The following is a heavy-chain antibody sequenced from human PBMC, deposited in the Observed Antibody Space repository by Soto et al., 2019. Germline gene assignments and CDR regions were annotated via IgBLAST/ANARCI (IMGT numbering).Heavy chain of an antibody. V-gene: IGHV4-34*01. Sequence: SETLSLTCAVYGGSFSGYYWSWIRQPPGKGLEWIGEINHSGSTNYNPSLKSRVTISVDTSKNQFSLKLTSVTAAETAVYYCVRTARQGAVAPHWFDRWGQGTQVTVSS. J-gene: IGHJ5*02. D-gene: IGHD2-21*02. CDR3: VRTARQGAVAPHWFDR. CDR2: INHSGST. CDR1: GGSFSGYY.